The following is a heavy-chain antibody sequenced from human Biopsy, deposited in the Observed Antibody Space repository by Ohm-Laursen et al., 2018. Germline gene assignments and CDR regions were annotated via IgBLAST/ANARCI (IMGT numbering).Heavy chain of an antibody. CDR2: INPKRGGT. J-gene: IGHJ4*02. Sequence: ASVKVSCKASGYTFTGYYLHWVRQAPGQGLEWMGWINPKRGGTHYLEKFRGRVTMTRDTSISTAYMEVSSLRSDDTAVYYCAIDGNDFLTDYLEIDQWGQGTLVTVSS. CDR3: AIDGNDFLTDYLEIDQ. V-gene: IGHV1-2*02. CDR1: GYTFTGYY. D-gene: IGHD3-9*01.